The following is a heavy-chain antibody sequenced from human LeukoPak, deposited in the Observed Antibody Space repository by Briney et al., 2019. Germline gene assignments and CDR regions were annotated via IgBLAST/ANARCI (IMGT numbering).Heavy chain of an antibody. CDR1: GGSISTGSYY. CDR2: LYYSGIT. D-gene: IGHD3-10*01. J-gene: IGHJ1*01. V-gene: IGHV4-39*07. Sequence: SETLSLTCTVSGGSISTGSYYWGWLRQPPGKGLEWIGSLYYSGITYYNPSLKSRVTISVDTSKNQFSLRLSSVTAADTAVYYCARQTGSGLFILPGGQGTLVTVSS. CDR3: ARQTGSGLFILP.